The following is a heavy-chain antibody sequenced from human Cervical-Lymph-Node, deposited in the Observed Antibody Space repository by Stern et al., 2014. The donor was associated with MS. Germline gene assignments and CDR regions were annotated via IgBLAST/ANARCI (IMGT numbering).Heavy chain of an antibody. CDR2: CATRGST. J-gene: IGHJ4*02. Sequence: QVQLQESGPGLVKPSQTLSLTCTVSGDSVSSGHYYWNWIRQPAGKGLYWMTRCATRGSTIYTPSLKCRVTMSLSPSKNQFSLRLSSVTASDTAVYYCARGIVEYWGQGTLVTVSS. D-gene: IGHD2/OR15-2a*01. V-gene: IGHV4-61*02. CDR3: ARGIVEY. CDR1: GDSVSSGHYY.